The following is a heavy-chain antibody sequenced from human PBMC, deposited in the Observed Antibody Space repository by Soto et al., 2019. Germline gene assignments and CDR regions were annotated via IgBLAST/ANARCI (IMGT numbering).Heavy chain of an antibody. CDR3: ASVGYCSVTSCSRTIDY. CDR2: INHSGST. V-gene: IGHV4-34*01. D-gene: IGHD2-2*01. CDR1: GGSFSGYY. J-gene: IGHJ4*02. Sequence: QVQLQQWGAGLLKPSETLSLTCAVYGGSFSGYYWSWIRQPPGKGLEWIGEINHSGSTNYNPSLKSRVTISVDPSKNQFSLKLSSVTAADTAVYYCASVGYCSVTSCSRTIDYWGQGTLVTVSS.